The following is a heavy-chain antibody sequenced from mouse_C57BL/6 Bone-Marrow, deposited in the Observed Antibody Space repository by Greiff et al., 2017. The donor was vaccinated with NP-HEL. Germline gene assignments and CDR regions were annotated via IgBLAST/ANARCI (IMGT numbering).Heavy chain of an antibody. D-gene: IGHD1-1*01. CDR1: GFSLPSYG. CDR2: IWSGGST. V-gene: IGHV2-2*01. J-gene: IGHJ1*03. CDR3: ARKPYYYGSSYWYFDV. Sequence: VQLQQSGPGLVQPSQSLSITCTVSGFSLPSYGVHWVRQSPGKGLEWLGVIWSGGSTDYNAAFISRLSISKDNSKSQVFFKMNSLQADDTAIYYCARKPYYYGSSYWYFDVWGTGTTVTVSS.